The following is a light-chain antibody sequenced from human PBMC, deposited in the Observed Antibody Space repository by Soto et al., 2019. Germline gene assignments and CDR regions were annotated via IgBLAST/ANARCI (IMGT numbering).Light chain of an antibody. CDR2: SGS. V-gene: IGKV2-28*01. J-gene: IGKJ2*01. CDR3: MQAVQTPRT. CDR1: QSLLHSNGYNY. Sequence: DVVMTQSPLSLPVTPGEPASISCRSSQSLLHSNGYNYLDWYLQKPGQSPQLLIYSGSNRASRVPDRFSGSGSGIDFTLKISRVEADDVGAYSCMQAVQTPRTFGPGTKLEIK.